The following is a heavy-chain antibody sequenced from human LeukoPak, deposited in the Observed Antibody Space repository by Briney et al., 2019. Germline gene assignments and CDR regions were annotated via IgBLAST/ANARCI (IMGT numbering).Heavy chain of an antibody. Sequence: GWSLRLSCAASGFTFSSYGMHWVRQAPGKGLEWVAFIRYDGSNKYYADSVKGRFTISRDNSKNTLYLQMNSLRAEDTAVYYCARHLGYYDSSGYNDYYYYYMDVWGKGTTVTISS. CDR3: ARHLGYYDSSGYNDYYYYYMDV. CDR1: GFTFSSYG. D-gene: IGHD3-22*01. V-gene: IGHV3-30*02. J-gene: IGHJ6*03. CDR2: IRYDGSNK.